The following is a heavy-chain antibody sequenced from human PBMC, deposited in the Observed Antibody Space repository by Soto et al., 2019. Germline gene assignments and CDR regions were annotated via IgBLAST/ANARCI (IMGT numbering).Heavy chain of an antibody. V-gene: IGHV4-4*02. D-gene: IGHD6-13*01. J-gene: IGHJ5*02. CDR3: AREGPATIAADLSWFDP. Sequence: QVQLQESGPGLVKPSGTLSLTCAVSGGSINSSNWWTWVRQPPGKGLEGIGNIYHSGNTNYNPSLKSRLSMSVDKSKNQFSLRLSSVTAADTAIYYCAREGPATIAADLSWFDPWGQGTLVTVSS. CDR2: IYHSGNT. CDR1: GGSINSSNW.